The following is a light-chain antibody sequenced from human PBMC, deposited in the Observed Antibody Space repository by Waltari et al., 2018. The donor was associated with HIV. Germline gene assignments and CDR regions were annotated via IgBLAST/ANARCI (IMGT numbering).Light chain of an antibody. Sequence: DIQMTQSPSSLSASVGDGVTITCRASQNVSTYLNWYQQKPGKAPKLVIYASSGLQSGVTSSFRGSGSGTDFTLTISSLQSEDFATYYCQQTHTTPHTFGQGTKLQIK. CDR1: QNVSTY. CDR3: QQTHTTPHT. J-gene: IGKJ2*01. CDR2: ASS. V-gene: IGKV1-39*01.